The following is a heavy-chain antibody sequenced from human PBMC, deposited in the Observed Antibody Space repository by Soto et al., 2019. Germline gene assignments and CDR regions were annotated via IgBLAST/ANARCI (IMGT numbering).Heavy chain of an antibody. J-gene: IGHJ4*02. D-gene: IGHD2-21*01. CDR3: ARDKGGDYSHFVY. V-gene: IGHV1-69*01. Sequence: QVHLVQSGAEVKKPGSSVKVSCKAIGGTFSSYAFSWVRQAPGQGLEWMGGIMPFFGSGNYAQKFQGRVNITADESTSSVYLELSSLRSEDTAVYYCARDKGGDYSHFVYWGQGTLVTVSS. CDR1: GGTFSSYA. CDR2: IMPFFGSG.